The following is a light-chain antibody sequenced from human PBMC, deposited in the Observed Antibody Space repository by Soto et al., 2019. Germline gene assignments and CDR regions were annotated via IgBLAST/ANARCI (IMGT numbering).Light chain of an antibody. Sequence: EIVMTQSPVTLSVSPGERATLSCRASQHVGSNLAWYRQKPGQAPRLLISGASTRATAIPARFSGSGSGTDFTLTINSLQSEDFAVYYCQQYEKWPITFGGGTRVEI. V-gene: IGKV3-15*01. CDR2: GAS. CDR3: QQYEKWPIT. J-gene: IGKJ4*01. CDR1: QHVGSN.